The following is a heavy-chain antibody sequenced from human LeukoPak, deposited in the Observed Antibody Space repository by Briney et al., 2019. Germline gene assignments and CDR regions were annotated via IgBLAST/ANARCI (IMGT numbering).Heavy chain of an antibody. CDR2: VHPDTGYA. CDR1: GYPFTTFE. Sequence: ASVKVSCKTSGYPFTTFEINWVRQAAGQGLEWMGWVHPDTGYADYAQKFQGRVTMTSDTSISTAYMELSSLRSDDTAVYFCARGPRNDPWGQGTLVTVSS. J-gene: IGHJ5*02. V-gene: IGHV1-8*01. D-gene: IGHD1-14*01. CDR3: ARGPRNDP.